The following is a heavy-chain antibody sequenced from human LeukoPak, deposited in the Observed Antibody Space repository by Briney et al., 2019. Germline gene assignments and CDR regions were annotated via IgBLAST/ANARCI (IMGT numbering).Heavy chain of an antibody. V-gene: IGHV1-2*02. J-gene: IGHJ5*02. CDR2: INPNSGGT. Sequence: ASVKVSCKASGYTFTGYYMHWVRQAPGQGLEWMGWINPNSGGTNYALKFQGRVTMTRDTSISTAYMELSRLRSDDTAVYYCARDPIFGVVKGWFDPWGQGTLVTVSS. CDR3: ARDPIFGVVKGWFDP. D-gene: IGHD3-3*01. CDR1: GYTFTGYY.